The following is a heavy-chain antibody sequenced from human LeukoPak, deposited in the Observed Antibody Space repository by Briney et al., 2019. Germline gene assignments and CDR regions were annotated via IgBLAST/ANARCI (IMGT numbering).Heavy chain of an antibody. J-gene: IGHJ4*02. CDR1: GYTFADYY. CDR2: INPHSGGT. V-gene: IGHV1-2*02. D-gene: IGHD3-10*01. Sequence: ASVTVSCKASGYTFADYYIHWVRQAPGQGLEWMGWINPHSGGTNYAQKLQGRVTMTTDTSTSTAYMDLRSLRSDDTAVYYCARFRAGVGEPYGDYWGQGTLVTVSS. CDR3: ARFRAGVGEPYGDY.